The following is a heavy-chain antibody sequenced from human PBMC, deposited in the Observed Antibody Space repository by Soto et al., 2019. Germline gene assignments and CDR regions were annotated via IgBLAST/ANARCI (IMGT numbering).Heavy chain of an antibody. D-gene: IGHD2-15*01. CDR2: IIPIFGTA. J-gene: IGHJ5*02. CDR1: GGTFSSYA. V-gene: IGHV1-69*06. CDR3: ARDLEVVAATTYNWFDP. Sequence: QVQLVQSGAEVKKPGSSVKVSCKASGGTFSSYAISWVRQAPGQGLEWMGGIIPIFGTANYAQKFQGRVTITADKSTSTAYMELSRLSSEDTAVYYCARDLEVVAATTYNWFDPWGQGTLVTVSS.